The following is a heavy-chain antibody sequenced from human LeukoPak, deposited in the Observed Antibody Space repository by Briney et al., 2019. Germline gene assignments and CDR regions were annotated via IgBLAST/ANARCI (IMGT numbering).Heavy chain of an antibody. V-gene: IGHV3-23*01. D-gene: IGHD3-22*01. J-gene: IGHJ5*02. CDR3: AKPLGWDYDSSGYYA. CDR1: GFTFSSYG. CDR2: ISGSGGST. Sequence: GGSLRLSCAASGFTFSSYGMSWVRQAPGKGLEWVSAISGSGGSTYYADSVKGRFTISRDNSKNTLYLQMNSLRAEDTAVYYCAKPLGWDYDSSGYYAWGQGTLVTVSS.